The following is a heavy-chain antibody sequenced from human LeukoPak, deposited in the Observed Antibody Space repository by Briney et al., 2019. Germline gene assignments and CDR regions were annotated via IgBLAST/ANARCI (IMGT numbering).Heavy chain of an antibody. Sequence: SETLSLTCTVSGGSISSGSYYWSWIRQPAGKGLEWIGRIYTSGTTNYNPSLKSRVTISVDTSKNQFSLKLSSVTAADTAVYHCARKSSAYPFDYWGQGTLVTVSS. J-gene: IGHJ4*02. D-gene: IGHD3-3*01. CDR2: IYTSGTT. CDR1: GGSISSGSYY. CDR3: ARKSSAYPFDY. V-gene: IGHV4-61*02.